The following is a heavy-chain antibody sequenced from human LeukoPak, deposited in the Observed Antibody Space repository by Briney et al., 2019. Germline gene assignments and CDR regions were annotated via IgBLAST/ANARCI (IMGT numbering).Heavy chain of an antibody. CDR3: AKEHYDSSGYYYRYFQH. CDR2: ISGSGGST. J-gene: IGHJ1*01. V-gene: IGHV3-23*01. Sequence: GGSLRLSCAASRFSFRNDAMNWVRQAPGKGLEWVSVISGSGGSTYYADSVKGRFTISRDNSKNTLYLEMNSLRAEDTAVYYCAKEHYDSSGYYYRYFQHWGQGTLVSVSS. CDR1: RFSFRNDA. D-gene: IGHD3-22*01.